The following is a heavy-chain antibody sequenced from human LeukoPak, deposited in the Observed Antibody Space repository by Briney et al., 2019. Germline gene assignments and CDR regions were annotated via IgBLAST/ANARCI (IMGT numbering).Heavy chain of an antibody. D-gene: IGHD2-8*01. CDR1: GFTFSSYA. CDR3: ARVSYCTNGVCYPDYYYGMDV. CDR2: ISYDGSNK. Sequence: GGSLRLSCAASGFTFSSYAMHWVRQAPGKGLEWMAVISYDGSNKYYADSVKGRFTISRDNSKNTLYLQMNSLRAEDTAVYYCARVSYCTNGVCYPDYYYGMDVWGQGTTVTVSS. J-gene: IGHJ6*02. V-gene: IGHV3-30-3*01.